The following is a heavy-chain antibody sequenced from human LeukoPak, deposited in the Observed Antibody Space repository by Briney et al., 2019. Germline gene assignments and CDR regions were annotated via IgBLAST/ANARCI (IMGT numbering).Heavy chain of an antibody. Sequence: GGSLRLSCAASGFTFSSYGMHWVRQAPGKGLEWVSGISWNSGSIGYADSVKGRFTISRDNAKNSLYLQMNSLRAEDTALYYCAKSVGATPRDAFDVWGQGTMVTVSS. J-gene: IGHJ3*01. CDR1: GFTFSSYG. CDR2: ISWNSGSI. V-gene: IGHV3-9*01. CDR3: AKSVGATPRDAFDV. D-gene: IGHD1-26*01.